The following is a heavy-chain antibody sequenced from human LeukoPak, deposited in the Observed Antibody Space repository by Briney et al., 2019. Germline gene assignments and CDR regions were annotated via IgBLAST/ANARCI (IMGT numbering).Heavy chain of an antibody. CDR2: ISGSGGST. J-gene: IGHJ5*02. D-gene: IGHD2-2*01. Sequence: GGSLRLSCAASGFTFSSYAMSWVRQAPGKGLEWVSAISGSGGSTYYADSVKGRFTISRDNSKNTLYLQMNSLRAEDTAVYYCAKDGCSSTSCYFYWFDPWGQGTLVTVSS. CDR1: GFTFSSYA. V-gene: IGHV3-23*01. CDR3: AKDGCSSTSCYFYWFDP.